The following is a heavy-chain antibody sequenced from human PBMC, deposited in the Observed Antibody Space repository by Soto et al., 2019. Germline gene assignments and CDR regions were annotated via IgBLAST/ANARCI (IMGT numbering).Heavy chain of an antibody. CDR3: AKGLSIAAAGTFDY. Sequence: EVQLLESGGGLVQPGGSLRLSCAASGFTFASYAMSWVRQAPGKGLEWVSGISGSGGNTYNADSVKGRFTISRDNSKNTLYLDMISLIAEDTAVYYCAKGLSIAAAGTFDYWGQGTLVTVSS. CDR2: ISGSGGNT. CDR1: GFTFASYA. D-gene: IGHD6-13*01. J-gene: IGHJ4*02. V-gene: IGHV3-23*01.